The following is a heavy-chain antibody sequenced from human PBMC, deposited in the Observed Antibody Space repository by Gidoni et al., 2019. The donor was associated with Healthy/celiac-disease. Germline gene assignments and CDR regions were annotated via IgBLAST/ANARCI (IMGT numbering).Heavy chain of an antibody. CDR3: ARDGPRDSSGWYGASDY. J-gene: IGHJ4*02. Sequence: QVQLVQSGAEVKKPGASAKLSCKASGYTFTSYGISWVRQAPGQGLEWMGWISAYNGNTNYAQKLQGRVTMTTDTATSTAYMELRSLRSDDTAVYYCARDGPRDSSGWYGASDYWGQGTLVTVSS. D-gene: IGHD6-19*01. CDR1: GYTFTSYG. CDR2: ISAYNGNT. V-gene: IGHV1-18*01.